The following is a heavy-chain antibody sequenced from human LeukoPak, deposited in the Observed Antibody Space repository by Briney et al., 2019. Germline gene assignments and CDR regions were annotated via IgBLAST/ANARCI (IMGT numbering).Heavy chain of an antibody. Sequence: ASVKVSCKASGYTFTSYDINWVRQATGQGLEWMGWMNPNSGNTGYAQKFQGGVTMNRHTSLSTAYMELRSQTYEEMAGYYCARNLAAATYYYYYYMDVWGKGTTVTGSS. D-gene: IGHD6-13*01. CDR3: ARNLAAATYYYYYYMDV. CDR1: GYTFTSYD. J-gene: IGHJ6*03. CDR2: MNPNSGNT. V-gene: IGHV1-8*01.